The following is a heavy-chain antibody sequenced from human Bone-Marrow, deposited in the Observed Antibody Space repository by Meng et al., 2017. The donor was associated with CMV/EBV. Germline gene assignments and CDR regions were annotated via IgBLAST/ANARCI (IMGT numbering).Heavy chain of an antibody. CDR2: INPSSGDT. Sequence: ASVKVSCKPSGYTFTSYYIHWVRQVAGQGLEWMGWINPSSGDTNYAQNFRGRVFMTRDTTISTAYMELSGLRSDDTAVYYCARDDGISCTIDNCLSPLDYWGQGTLVTVSS. CDR1: GYTFTSYY. D-gene: IGHD2-8*01. V-gene: IGHV1-2*02. CDR3: ARDDGISCTIDNCLSPLDY. J-gene: IGHJ4*02.